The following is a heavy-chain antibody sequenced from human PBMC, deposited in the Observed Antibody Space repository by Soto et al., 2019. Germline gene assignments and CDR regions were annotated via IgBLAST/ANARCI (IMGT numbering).Heavy chain of an antibody. CDR2: VWFDGSIQ. CDR3: ARVDFGGNSYYFDY. CDR1: GFTFSDYG. D-gene: IGHD1-7*01. Sequence: LRLSCVASGFTFSDYGIHWVRQAPDKGLEWVAVVWFDGSIQYYGDSVKGRFTISRDNSNNTVDLQMNNLRAEDTAVYYCARVDFGGNSYYFDYWGQGTPVTVSS. V-gene: IGHV3-33*01. J-gene: IGHJ4*02.